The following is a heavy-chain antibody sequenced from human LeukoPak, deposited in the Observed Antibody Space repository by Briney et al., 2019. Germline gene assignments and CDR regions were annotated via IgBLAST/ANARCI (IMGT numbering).Heavy chain of an antibody. CDR2: INPSSVST. D-gene: IGHD3-10*01. CDR3: ARDGSGSRRAFDI. Sequence: ASVTVSCKAFGYTFTNYYMHWVRQAPGQGLEWMGLINPSSVSTSYPQKFQGRVTMTRDTSTSTVYMELSSLRSEDTAVYYCARDGSGSRRAFDIWGHGIMVTVSS. V-gene: IGHV1-46*01. J-gene: IGHJ3*02. CDR1: GYTFTNYY.